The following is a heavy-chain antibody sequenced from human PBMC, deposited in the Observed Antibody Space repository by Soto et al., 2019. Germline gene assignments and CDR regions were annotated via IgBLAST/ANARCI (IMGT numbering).Heavy chain of an antibody. CDR3: ARETGSYNWTDGLMDV. J-gene: IGHJ6*02. D-gene: IGHD1-20*01. V-gene: IGHV3-21*02. CDR1: GFSFSSFT. Sequence: EVQLVESGGGLVKPGGSLRLSCAASGFSFSSFTMNWVRQAPGKGLEWVSSIDTSSTYIYYADSVTGRFTISRDNAKKSLYLQMHCLRAEDTAGYYCARETGSYNWTDGLMDVWGQRTTVTVSS. CDR2: IDTSSTYI.